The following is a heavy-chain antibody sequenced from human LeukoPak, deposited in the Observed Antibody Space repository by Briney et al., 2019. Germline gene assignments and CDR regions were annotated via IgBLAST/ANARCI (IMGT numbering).Heavy chain of an antibody. D-gene: IGHD3-22*01. CDR3: AKDGGNYYDTAGNHLMRSYMDV. V-gene: IGHV3-30*02. CDR1: GFTFSSFG. J-gene: IGHJ6*04. Sequence: GGSLRLSCAASGFTFSSFGMYWVRQAPGKGLEWVTVISHDAKSTYHVDSVKGRFTISRDNSKNTLYLQMNSLRAEDTAVYYCAKDGGNYYDTAGNHLMRSYMDVWGKGTTVTVSS. CDR2: ISHDAKST.